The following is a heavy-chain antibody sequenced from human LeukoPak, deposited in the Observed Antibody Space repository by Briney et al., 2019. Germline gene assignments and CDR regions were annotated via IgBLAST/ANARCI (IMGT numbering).Heavy chain of an antibody. V-gene: IGHV1-46*01. CDR2: INPSGDNT. J-gene: IGHJ4*02. CDR1: GYTFTNNF. CDR3: ASGTTDIVVVPATLRNYYFDY. Sequence: ASVKVSCKASGYTFTNNFMHWVRQAPGQGLEWIGIINPSGDNTWYAQKFQGRVTMTRDMATSTDYLEVSSLRSEDTAVYYCASGTTDIVVVPATLRNYYFDYWGQGTLVTVSS. D-gene: IGHD2-2*01.